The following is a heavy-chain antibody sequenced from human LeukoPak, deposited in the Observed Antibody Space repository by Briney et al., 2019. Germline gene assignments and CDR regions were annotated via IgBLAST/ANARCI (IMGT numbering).Heavy chain of an antibody. Sequence: ASVKVSCKASGYPFTHKYIHWVRQAPGQGLEWMGWINPNTGGTNYAQKFQGSVTMSRDTSITTAYLELNRLTSDDTAVYYCARDRDYSSSSSDYWGQGTLVAVSS. CDR3: ARDRDYSSSSSDY. V-gene: IGHV1-2*02. D-gene: IGHD6-6*01. CDR2: INPNTGGT. J-gene: IGHJ4*02. CDR1: GYPFTHKY.